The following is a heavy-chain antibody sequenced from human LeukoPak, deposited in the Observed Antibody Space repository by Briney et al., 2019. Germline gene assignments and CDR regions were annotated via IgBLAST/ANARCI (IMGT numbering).Heavy chain of an antibody. J-gene: IGHJ4*02. CDR1: GGSISSGSYY. Sequence: SETLSLTCTVSGGSISSGSYYWSWIRQPAGKGLEWIGRIYTSGSTNYNPSLKSRVTISVDTSKNQFSLKLSSVTAADTAVYYCARYCSGGSCYYPYYFDYWGQGTLVTVSS. V-gene: IGHV4-61*02. D-gene: IGHD2-15*01. CDR3: ARYCSGGSCYYPYYFDY. CDR2: IYTSGST.